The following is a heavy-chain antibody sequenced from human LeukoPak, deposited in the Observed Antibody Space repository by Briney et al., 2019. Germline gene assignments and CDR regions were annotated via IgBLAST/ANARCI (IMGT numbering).Heavy chain of an antibody. CDR2: ISGSGGST. D-gene: IGHD3-10*01. CDR3: AKDYLGWEVRGVDY. V-gene: IGHV3-23*01. CDR1: GFTFSSYA. J-gene: IGHJ4*02. Sequence: GGSLRLSCAASGFTFSSYAMSWVRQAPGKGLEWVSAISGSGGSTYYADSVKGRFTIFRDNSKNTLYLQMNSLRAEDTAVYYCAKDYLGWEVRGVDYWGQGTLVTVSS.